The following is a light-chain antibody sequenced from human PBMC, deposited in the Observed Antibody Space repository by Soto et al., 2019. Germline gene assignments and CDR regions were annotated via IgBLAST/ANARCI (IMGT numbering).Light chain of an antibody. CDR1: SSDVGGYKY. Sequence: QSALTQPASVSGSPGQSITISCTGTSSDVGGYKYVSWYQHHPGKGPKLMLYDVSNRPAGVSNRFSGSKSGNTASLTISGLQAEDEADYYCSSYTSLTTYVFGTGPKLTVL. V-gene: IGLV2-14*01. CDR3: SSYTSLTTYV. J-gene: IGLJ1*01. CDR2: DVS.